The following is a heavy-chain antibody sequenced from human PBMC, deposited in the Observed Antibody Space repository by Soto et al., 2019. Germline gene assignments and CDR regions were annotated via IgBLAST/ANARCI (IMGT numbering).Heavy chain of an antibody. CDR3: AKVGLFLYDSSGSQYYFDY. V-gene: IGHV3-23*01. J-gene: IGHJ4*02. CDR1: GFTFSSYA. CDR2: ISGSGGST. D-gene: IGHD3-22*01. Sequence: GGSLRLSCAASGFTFSSYAMSWVRQAPGKGLEWVSAISGSGGSTYYADSVKGRFTISRDNSKNTLYLQMNSLRAEDTAVYYCAKVGLFLYDSSGSQYYFDYWGQGTLVTVSS.